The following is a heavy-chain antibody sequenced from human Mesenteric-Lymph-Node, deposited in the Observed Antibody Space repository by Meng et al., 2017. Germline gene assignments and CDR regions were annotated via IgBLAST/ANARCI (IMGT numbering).Heavy chain of an antibody. CDR1: GGSLSSSNYY. Sequence: HVQLRVSGPGSVKPSQTLSLTCTGPGGSLSSSNYYWRWIRQPQGKGLEWSGHRYNSGSTYYNPSLKRRITIPVDTSKNQFSLKLSSVTAADTAVYYCARGQKGYFDLWGRGTLVTVSS. CDR3: ARGQKGYFDL. J-gene: IGHJ2*01. V-gene: IGHV4-30-4*01. CDR2: RYNSGST.